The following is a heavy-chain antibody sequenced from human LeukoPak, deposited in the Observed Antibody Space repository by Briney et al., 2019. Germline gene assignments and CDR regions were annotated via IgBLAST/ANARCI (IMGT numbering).Heavy chain of an antibody. V-gene: IGHV3-30*03. D-gene: IGHD1-26*01. CDR1: GFTFSSYG. J-gene: IGHJ3*02. Sequence: PGGSLRLSCAASGFTFSSYGMHWVRQAPGKGLEWVAFISYDGSNKYYADSVKGRFTISRDNSKNTLYLQMNNLRAEDTAVYYCARSGIVGVTMYAFHIWGQGTMVTVSS. CDR3: ARSGIVGVTMYAFHI. CDR2: ISYDGSNK.